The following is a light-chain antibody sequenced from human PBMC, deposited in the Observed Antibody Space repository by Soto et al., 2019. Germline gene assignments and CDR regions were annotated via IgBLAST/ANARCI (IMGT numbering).Light chain of an antibody. CDR2: GTF. Sequence: EIVLTQSPGTLSLSPGKRATLSCRASQSLSTTDLVWYQHKSGQPPSLVIHGTFSTASGIPARFSGSGSGTDFTLTISRLEPEDSAVYYWQQYGSLPYTFGRGTRLEIQ. CDR3: QQYGSLPYT. J-gene: IGKJ5*01. V-gene: IGKV3-20*01. CDR1: QSLSTTD.